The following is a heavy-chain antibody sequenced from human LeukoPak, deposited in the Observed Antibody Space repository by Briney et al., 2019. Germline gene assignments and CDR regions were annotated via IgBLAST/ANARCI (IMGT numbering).Heavy chain of an antibody. D-gene: IGHD2-2*01. CDR2: ISSSRSYI. CDR3: ARVGPVVPAAILDYYYYYMDV. Sequence: GGSLRLSSAASGFTFCSYSMNSVRQAPGKGQEWVSSISSSRSYIYYADSVKGRFTISRDNAKNSLYLQMNSLRAEDTAVYYCARVGPVVPAAILDYYYYYMDVWGKGTTVTVSS. J-gene: IGHJ6*03. V-gene: IGHV3-21*01. CDR1: GFTFCSYS.